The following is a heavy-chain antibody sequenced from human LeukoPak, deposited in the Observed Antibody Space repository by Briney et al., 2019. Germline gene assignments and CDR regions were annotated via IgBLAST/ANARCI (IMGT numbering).Heavy chain of an antibody. J-gene: IGHJ2*01. CDR2: ISGSGGST. CDR1: GFTFSSYA. D-gene: IGHD2-15*01. V-gene: IGHV3-23*01. Sequence: GGSLRLSCAASGFTFSSYAMSWVRQAPGKVLEWVSAISGSGGSTYYADSVKGRFTISRDNSKNTLYLQMNSLRAEDTAVYYCAKEGDIVVVVAHNWYFDLWGRGTLVTVSS. CDR3: AKEGDIVVVVAHNWYFDL.